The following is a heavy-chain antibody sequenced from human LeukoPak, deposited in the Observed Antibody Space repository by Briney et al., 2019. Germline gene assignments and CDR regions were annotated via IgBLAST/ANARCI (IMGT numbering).Heavy chain of an antibody. CDR3: ARRDDSSGYHKIFDY. CDR1: GRSISSGPYY. D-gene: IGHD3-22*01. V-gene: IGHV4-39*01. CDR2: IYYGENT. Sequence: PSETLSRTCTVSGRSISSGPYYWGWIRQPPGKGLEWIGNIYYGENTYYNPSLKSRVTISIDTSKNQFYLKLSSLTAADTAVYYCARRDDSSGYHKIFDYWGPGTLVTVSS. J-gene: IGHJ4*02.